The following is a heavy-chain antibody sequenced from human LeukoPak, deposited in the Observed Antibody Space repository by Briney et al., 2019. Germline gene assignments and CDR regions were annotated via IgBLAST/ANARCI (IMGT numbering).Heavy chain of an antibody. D-gene: IGHD3-10*01. CDR3: ARGHYQIEL. J-gene: IGHJ4*02. V-gene: IGHV3-48*04. CDR2: ISSSSSTI. Sequence: PGGSLRLSCAASGFAFNSYGMNWVRQAPGKGLEWISHISSSSSTIYYADSMKGRFTISRDNVRNSLFLQMNSLRTEDTSVYYCARGHYQIELWGQGTLVTVSS. CDR1: GFAFNSYG.